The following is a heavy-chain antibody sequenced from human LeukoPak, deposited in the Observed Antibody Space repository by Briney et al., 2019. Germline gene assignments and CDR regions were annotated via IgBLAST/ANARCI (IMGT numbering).Heavy chain of an antibody. V-gene: IGHV4-59*12. CDR1: GDSMSSNY. J-gene: IGHJ5*02. Sequence: SETLSLTCIVSGDSMSSNYWSWIRQPPGKGLEWIGYFYYSGSTNYNPSLKSRVTLSVDTSKNQFSLKLSSVTAADTAVYYCARGRRNGRYYYDSSGSFFDPWGQGTLVTVSS. CDR2: FYYSGST. CDR3: ARGRRNGRYYYDSSGSFFDP. D-gene: IGHD3-22*01.